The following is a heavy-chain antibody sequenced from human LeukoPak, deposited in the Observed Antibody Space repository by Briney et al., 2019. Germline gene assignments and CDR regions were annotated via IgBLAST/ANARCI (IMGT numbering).Heavy chain of an antibody. D-gene: IGHD6-6*01. Sequence: QSGGSLRLSCAASGFTFSTYAMTWLRQAPGKGLEWVSGINSNGDEIYYADSVRGRFTISRDNSNNALYLQMDSLRAEDTAVYYCANWIGSSSRDYWGQGTLVTVSS. CDR1: GFTFSTYA. CDR3: ANWIGSSSRDY. V-gene: IGHV3-23*01. J-gene: IGHJ4*02. CDR2: INSNGDEI.